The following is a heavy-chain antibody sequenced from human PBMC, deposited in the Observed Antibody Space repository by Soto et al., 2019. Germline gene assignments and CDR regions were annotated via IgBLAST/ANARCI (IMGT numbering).Heavy chain of an antibody. CDR3: ARQGDFWSDSGDFDI. Sequence: QLQLQESGPGLVKPSETLSLTCTVSGGSITSSNYYWGWIRQPPGKGLEWVANIYYNGFNYHDPFLKNRVTVSVDTSKNQFSLELSSVTSADTAVHYGARQGDFWSDSGDFDIWGQGTMVTVSS. J-gene: IGHJ3*02. D-gene: IGHD3-3*01. CDR1: GGSITSSNYY. V-gene: IGHV4-39*01. CDR2: IYYNGFN.